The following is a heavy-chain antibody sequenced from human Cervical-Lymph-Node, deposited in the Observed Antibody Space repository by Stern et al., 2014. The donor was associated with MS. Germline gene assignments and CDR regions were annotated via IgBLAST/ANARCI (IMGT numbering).Heavy chain of an antibody. CDR1: GFSLSTSGLG. CDR3: AHRTAGPFDY. CDR2: IYWDDQK. V-gene: IGHV2-5*02. Sequence: QVTLRESGPALVKPTQTLTLTCTFSGFSLSTSGLGVGWIRQPPGEALEWLAYIYWDDQKRYNPSLKSRLTITKDTSKNQVVLTLTNVDPVDTATYYCAHRTAGPFDYWGQGTLVTVSS. J-gene: IGHJ4*02.